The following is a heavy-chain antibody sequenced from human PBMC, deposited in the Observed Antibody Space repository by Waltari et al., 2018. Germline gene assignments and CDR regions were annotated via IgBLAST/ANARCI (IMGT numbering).Heavy chain of an antibody. J-gene: IGHJ4*02. CDR2: ISYDGDKS. CDR1: GFTFNDYG. Sequence: QVQLVESGGGVVQPGGSLRLSCAASGFTFNDYGIQWVRQAPGKGPEWVVGISYDGDKSRFGDFVKGRCTISRDDSKNTAYLQMNSLKTEDTAVYYCSSSSWKIDYWGQGTLVTVSS. CDR3: SSSSWKIDY. V-gene: IGHV3-30*03. D-gene: IGHD6-13*01.